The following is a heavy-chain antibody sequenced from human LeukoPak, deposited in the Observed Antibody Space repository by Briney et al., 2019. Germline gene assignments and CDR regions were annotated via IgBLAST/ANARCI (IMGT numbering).Heavy chain of an antibody. Sequence: SETLSLTCTVSGGSISSYYWSWIRQPPGKGLEWIGYIYYSGSTNYNPSLKSRVTISVDTSRSVDTSKNQFSLKLSSVTAADTAVYYCARLLPGSIAAHQNGMDVWGQGTTVTVSS. V-gene: IGHV4-59*08. CDR2: IYYSGST. CDR1: GGSISSYY. D-gene: IGHD6-6*01. J-gene: IGHJ6*02. CDR3: ARLLPGSIAAHQNGMDV.